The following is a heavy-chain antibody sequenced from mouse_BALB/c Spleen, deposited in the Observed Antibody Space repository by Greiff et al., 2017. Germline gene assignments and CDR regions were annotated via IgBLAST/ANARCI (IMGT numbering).Heavy chain of an antibody. CDR2: IYPGNSDT. J-gene: IGHJ1*01. Sequence: VQLKESGTVLARPGASVKMSCKASGYTFTSYWMHWVKQRPGQGLEWIGAIYPGNSDTSYNQKFKGKAKLTAVTSTSTAYMELSSLTNEDSAVYYCTRPSTVVAPWDFDVWGAGTTVTVSS. D-gene: IGHD1-1*01. CDR3: TRPSTVVAPWDFDV. CDR1: GYTFTSYW. V-gene: IGHV1-5*01.